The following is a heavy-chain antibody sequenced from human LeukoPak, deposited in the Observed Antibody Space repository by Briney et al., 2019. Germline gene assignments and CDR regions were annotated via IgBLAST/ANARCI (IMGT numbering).Heavy chain of an antibody. D-gene: IGHD1-26*01. CDR1: SYSISSGYY. J-gene: IGHJ6*03. CDR2: IYHSGST. CDR3: ARRGGGGSYYYYYYYMDV. Sequence: MPSETLSLTCTVSSYSISSGYYWGCIRQPPGKGLEWIGSIYHSGSTYYNPSLKSRVTISVDTSKNQFSLKLSSVTAADTAVYYCARRGGGGSYYYYYYYMDVWGKGTTVTISS. V-gene: IGHV4-38-2*02.